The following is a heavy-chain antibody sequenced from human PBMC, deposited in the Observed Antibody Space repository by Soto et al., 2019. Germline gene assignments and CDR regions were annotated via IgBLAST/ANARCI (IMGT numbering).Heavy chain of an antibody. CDR1: GFSFRSYA. Sequence: EVQLLESGGGLVQPGGSLRLSCAASGFSFRSYAMAWVRQAPGKGLECVSTISSSGRTTYYAESVRDRFTISRDNSENTLFLHMNSLRADDTAVYYCAKDVGSGYGWPFEYWGQGALVTVSS. CDR2: ISSSGRTT. CDR3: AKDVGSGYGWPFEY. D-gene: IGHD5-12*01. V-gene: IGHV3-23*01. J-gene: IGHJ4*02.